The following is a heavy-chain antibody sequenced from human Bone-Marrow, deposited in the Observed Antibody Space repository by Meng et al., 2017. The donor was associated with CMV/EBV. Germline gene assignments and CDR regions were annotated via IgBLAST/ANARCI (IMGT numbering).Heavy chain of an antibody. CDR3: AGYSPPRDIVVVPATLQGRYYYGMDV. CDR2: INPSGGST. CDR1: GYTFTSYY. D-gene: IGHD2-2*01. Sequence: ASVKVSCKASGYTFTSYYMHWVRQAPGQGLEWMGIINPSGGSTSYAQKFQGRVTMTRDTSTSTVYMELSSLRSEDTAVYYCAGYSPPRDIVVVPATLQGRYYYGMDVWGQGTTVTVYS. V-gene: IGHV1-46*01. J-gene: IGHJ6*02.